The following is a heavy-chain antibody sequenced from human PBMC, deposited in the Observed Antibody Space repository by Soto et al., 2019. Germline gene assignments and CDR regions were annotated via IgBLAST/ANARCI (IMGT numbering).Heavy chain of an antibody. V-gene: IGHV1-69*01. J-gene: IGHJ6*02. CDR1: GGTFSSYA. CDR3: ARSAAYCSGGSCYQIRYGMDV. D-gene: IGHD2-15*01. Sequence: QVQLVQSGAEVKKPGSSVKVSCKASGGTFSSYAISWVRQAPGQGLEWMGGIIPIFGTANYAQKFQGRVTITADESTSTAYMELSSLRSEDTDVYYCARSAAYCSGGSCYQIRYGMDVWGQGTTVTVSS. CDR2: IIPIFGTA.